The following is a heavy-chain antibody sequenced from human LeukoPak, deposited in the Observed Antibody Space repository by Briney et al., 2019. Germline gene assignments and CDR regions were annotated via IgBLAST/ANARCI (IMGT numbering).Heavy chain of an antibody. CDR3: ARELLGYSGYDFDY. V-gene: IGHV3-30*02. Sequence: PGGSLGLSCAASGFTFSSYGMHWVRQAPGKGLEWVAFIRYDGSNKYYADSVKGRFTISRDNSKNTLYLQMNSLRAEDTAVYYCARELLGYSGYDFDYWGQGTLVTVSS. CDR2: IRYDGSNK. D-gene: IGHD5-12*01. CDR1: GFTFSSYG. J-gene: IGHJ4*02.